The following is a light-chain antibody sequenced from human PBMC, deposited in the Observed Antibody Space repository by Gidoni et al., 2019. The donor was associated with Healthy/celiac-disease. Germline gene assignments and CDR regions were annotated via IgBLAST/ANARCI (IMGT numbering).Light chain of an antibody. CDR3: QQYGSSPTWT. CDR1: QSVSSSY. V-gene: IGKV3-20*01. J-gene: IGKJ1*01. Sequence: EIVLTPSPGPLSLSPGERATLSCRASQSVSSSYLAWYQQKPGQAPRLLIYGASSRATGIPDRFSGSGSGTDFTLTISRLEPEDFAVYYCQQYGSSPTWTFGQGTKVEIK. CDR2: GAS.